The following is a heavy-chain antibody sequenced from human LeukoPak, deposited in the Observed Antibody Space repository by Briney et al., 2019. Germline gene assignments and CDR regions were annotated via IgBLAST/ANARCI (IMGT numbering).Heavy chain of an antibody. D-gene: IGHD6-19*01. J-gene: IGHJ4*02. V-gene: IGHV4-61*05. CDR2: IYYSGST. CDR1: GGSISSSSYY. Sequence: SETLSLTCTVSGGSISSSSYYWGWIRQPPGKGLEWIGYIYYSGSTNCNPSLKSRVTMSVDTSKNQFSLKLSSVTAVDAAVYYCASVIGYSSGWYPDYWGQGTLVTVSS. CDR3: ASVIGYSSGWYPDY.